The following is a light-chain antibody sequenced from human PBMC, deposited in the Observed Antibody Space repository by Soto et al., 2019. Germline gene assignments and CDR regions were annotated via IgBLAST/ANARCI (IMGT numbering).Light chain of an antibody. CDR2: AAS. CDR3: QQYSTSPLT. V-gene: IGKV3-20*01. J-gene: IGKJ4*01. CDR1: QSFSTSY. Sequence: IVLRQSPGTLSLSPGERATLSCRASQSFSTSYLAWYQQKPGQAPRLLIFAASSRASGIPDRFSGSGSGTDFTLTIDRLEPEDFAVYYCQQYSTSPLTFGGGTKVDI.